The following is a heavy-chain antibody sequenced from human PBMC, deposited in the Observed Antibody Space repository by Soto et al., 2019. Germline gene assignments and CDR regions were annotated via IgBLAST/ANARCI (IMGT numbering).Heavy chain of an antibody. D-gene: IGHD1-26*01. CDR2: FYFRGTT. V-gene: IGHV4-39*01. Sequence: QLQLQESGPGLVKPSETLSLTCTVSGGSISSSNYFWGWIRQSPGKGLEWIGSFYFRGTTYYNPSLKSRVTISVDTSKNQFSLKLNSVTAADTAVYYCARPPTATLDAFEIWGQGTLDTVSS. CDR3: ARPPTATLDAFEI. J-gene: IGHJ3*02. CDR1: GGSISSSNYF.